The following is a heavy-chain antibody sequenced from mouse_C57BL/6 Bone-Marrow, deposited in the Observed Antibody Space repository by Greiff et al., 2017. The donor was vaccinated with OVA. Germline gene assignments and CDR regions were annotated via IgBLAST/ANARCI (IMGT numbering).Heavy chain of an antibody. J-gene: IGHJ1*03. CDR1: GYTFTSYW. Sequence: VQLQQPGAELVKPGASVKLSCKASGYTFTSYWMQWVKQRPGQGLEWIGEIDPSDSYTNYNQKFKGKATLTVDTPSSTAYMQLISLTSEDSAVYYCVRHYYGSNWYFDVWGTGTTVTVSS. CDR3: VRHYYGSNWYFDV. D-gene: IGHD1-1*01. CDR2: IDPSDSYT. V-gene: IGHV1-50*01.